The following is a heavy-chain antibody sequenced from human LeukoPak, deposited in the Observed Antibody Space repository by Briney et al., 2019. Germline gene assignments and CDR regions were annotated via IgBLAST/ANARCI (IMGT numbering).Heavy chain of an antibody. CDR1: GFTFSTYA. D-gene: IGHD3-22*01. CDR2: ISFDGSNK. CDR3: AKGRRTFIVVVIDAFDV. J-gene: IGHJ3*01. V-gene: IGHV3-30*04. Sequence: GGSLRLSCAASGFTFSTYAMHWVRQAPGKGLEWVALISFDGSNKYYADSVKGRFTISRDSSKNTLYLQMNSLRAEDTAVYYCAKGRRTFIVVVIDAFDVWGQGTMVTVSS.